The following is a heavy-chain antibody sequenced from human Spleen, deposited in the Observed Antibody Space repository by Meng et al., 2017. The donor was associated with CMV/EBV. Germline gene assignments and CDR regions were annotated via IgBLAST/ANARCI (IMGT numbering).Heavy chain of an antibody. J-gene: IGHJ4*02. CDR2: ISSSGDHI. V-gene: IGHV3-21*01. D-gene: IGHD2-2*01. Sequence: GESLKISCAASGFTFSNYAMSWVRQAPGQGLEWVSSISSSGDHIFYADSVRGRFTISRDNAKNSLFLQMNSLRAEDTAVYYCATYCTSITCWDYWGQGTLVTVSS. CDR3: ATYCTSITCWDY. CDR1: GFTFSNYA.